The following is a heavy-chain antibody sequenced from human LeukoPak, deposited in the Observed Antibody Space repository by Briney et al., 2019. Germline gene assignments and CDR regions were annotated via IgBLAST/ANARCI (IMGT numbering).Heavy chain of an antibody. CDR2: INPNSGGT. V-gene: IGHV1-2*04. CDR3: ARSIYYGSGSYYHFDY. J-gene: IGHJ4*02. D-gene: IGHD3-10*01. CDR1: GYTFTGYY. Sequence: ASVKVSCKASGYTFTGYYMHWVRQAPGQGLEWMGRINPNSGGTNYAQKFQGWVTMTRDTSISTAYMELSRLRSDDTAVYYCARSIYYGSGSYYHFDYWGQGTLVTVSS.